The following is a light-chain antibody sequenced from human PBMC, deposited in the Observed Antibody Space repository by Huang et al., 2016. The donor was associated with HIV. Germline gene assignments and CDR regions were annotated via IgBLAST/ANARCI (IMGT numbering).Light chain of an antibody. CDR2: DAS. Sequence: DIKMTQSPSSLSASVGDRVTITCQASHDLSNHLNWYQQKPGKAPKLLIYDASSLKTGVPSSVSGSGSGTDFTFTISRLRPDDIATYYCQQYDNLPQTFGQGTKLEIK. CDR1: HDLSNH. V-gene: IGKV1-33*01. CDR3: QQYDNLPQT. J-gene: IGKJ2*01.